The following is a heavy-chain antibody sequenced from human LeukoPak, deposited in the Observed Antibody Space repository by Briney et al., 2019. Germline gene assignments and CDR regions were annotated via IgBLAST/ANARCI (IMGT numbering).Heavy chain of an antibody. CDR3: ARDRSGSLVAFDI. CDR1: GYSFNKYG. D-gene: IGHD3-10*01. CDR2: ISCYGDT. J-gene: IGHJ3*02. Sequence: ASVTVSCKASGYSFNKYGISWLGQAPGQGLEWMGWISCYGDTKSAQKLQGRVTMTTDTPTSTAYMELGSLRSDDTAMYYCARDRSGSLVAFDIWGQGTMVTVSP. V-gene: IGHV1-18*01.